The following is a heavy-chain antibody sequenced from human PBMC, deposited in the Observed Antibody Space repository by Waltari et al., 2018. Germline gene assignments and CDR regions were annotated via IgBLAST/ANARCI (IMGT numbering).Heavy chain of an antibody. CDR2: ISSSSSTI. V-gene: IGHV3-48*04. D-gene: IGHD6-13*01. J-gene: IGHJ4*02. Sequence: EVQLVESGGGLVQPGGSLRLCCAASGFTFSSYSMNWVRQAPGKGLEWVSYISSSSSTIYYADSVKGRFTISRDNAKNSLYLQMNSLRAEDTAVYYCASPLYSSSWEFDYWGQGTLVTVSS. CDR1: GFTFSSYS. CDR3: ASPLYSSSWEFDY.